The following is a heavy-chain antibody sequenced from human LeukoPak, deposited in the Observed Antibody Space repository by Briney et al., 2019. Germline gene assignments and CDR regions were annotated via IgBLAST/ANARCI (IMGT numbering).Heavy chain of an antibody. V-gene: IGHV3-7*03. J-gene: IGHJ4*02. D-gene: IGHD2-21*02. CDR3: ARGASVVTATAFDY. CDR2: IKPDGSDQ. CDR1: GFTFSSNW. Sequence: GGSLRLSCAASGFTFSSNWLSWVRQAPGKGLEWVGNIKPDGSDQHYAESVKGRFTISRDNAKNSVYLQMNSLRAEDTAVYYCARGASVVTATAFDYWGQGSLVTVSS.